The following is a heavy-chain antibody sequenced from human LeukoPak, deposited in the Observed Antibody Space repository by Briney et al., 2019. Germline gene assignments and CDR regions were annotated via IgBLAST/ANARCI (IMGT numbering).Heavy chain of an antibody. CDR3: ASLAYCGGDCFLPLDV. Sequence: SETLSLTCTVSGGSISSGGYSWSWIRQHPGKGLEWIGYIYYSGSTYYNPSPKSRVTISVDTSKNQFSLKLSSVTAADTAVYYCASLAYCGGDCFLPLDVWGQGTTVTVSS. V-gene: IGHV4-31*03. J-gene: IGHJ6*02. D-gene: IGHD2-21*02. CDR2: IYYSGST. CDR1: GGSISSGGYS.